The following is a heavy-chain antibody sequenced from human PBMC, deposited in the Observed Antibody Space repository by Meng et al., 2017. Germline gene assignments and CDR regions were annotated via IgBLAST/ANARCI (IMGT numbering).Heavy chain of an antibody. J-gene: IGHJ4*02. CDR2: INPKSGDT. D-gene: IGHD6-25*01. CDR1: GGTFSSYA. V-gene: IGHV1-2*02. Sequence: QVRRVQSGAEVKKPGSSVKVSCKASGGTFSSYAISWVRQAPGQGLEWMGGINPKSGDTHYAQKFQARVTMTGDTSISTAYMELSGLRSDDTAMYYCARDEDISAAGKLFGDYWGQGTLVTVSS. CDR3: ARDEDISAAGKLFGDY.